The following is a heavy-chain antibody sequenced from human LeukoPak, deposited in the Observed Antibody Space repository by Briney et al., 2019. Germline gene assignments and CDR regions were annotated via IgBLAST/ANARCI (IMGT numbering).Heavy chain of an antibody. D-gene: IGHD3-10*01. CDR1: GGSVTSVSHC. Sequence: SKTLSLTCTVSGGSVTSVSHCWGWIRQPPGKGLEWIGYDYCGGNTNYNPSLKSRVTISVDTSKNQFSLKLSSVTAADTAVYYCARDHYGSLDYWGQGTLVTVSS. V-gene: IGHV4-61*01. J-gene: IGHJ4*02. CDR3: ARDHYGSLDY. CDR2: DYCGGNT.